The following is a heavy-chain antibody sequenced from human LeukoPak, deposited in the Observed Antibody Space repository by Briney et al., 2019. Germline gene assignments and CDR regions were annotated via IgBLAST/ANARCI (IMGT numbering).Heavy chain of an antibody. CDR1: GFTFSSYG. Sequence: GGSLRLSCAASGFTFSSYGMHWVRQAPGKGLEWVAFIRYDGSNKYYADSVKGRFTISRDNSKNTLYLQMNSLRAEDTAVYYCAKVCSGGSCYNQLDYWGQGTLVTVSS. CDR3: AKVCSGGSCYNQLDY. J-gene: IGHJ4*02. V-gene: IGHV3-30*02. CDR2: IRYDGSNK. D-gene: IGHD2-15*01.